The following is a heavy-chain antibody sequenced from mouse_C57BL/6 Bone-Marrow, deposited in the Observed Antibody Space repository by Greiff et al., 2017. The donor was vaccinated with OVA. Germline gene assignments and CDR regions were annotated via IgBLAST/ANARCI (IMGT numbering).Heavy chain of an antibody. CDR3: TREGYAMDY. V-gene: IGHV1-15*01. J-gene: IGHJ4*01. CDR1: GYTFTDYE. CDR2: IDPETGGT. Sequence: QVQLQQSGAELVRPGASVTLSCKASGYTFTDYEMHWVKQTPVHGLEWIGAIDPETGGTAYNQKFKGKAIVTADKSSSTAYMELRSLTSEDSAVYYCTREGYAMDYWGQGTSVTVSS.